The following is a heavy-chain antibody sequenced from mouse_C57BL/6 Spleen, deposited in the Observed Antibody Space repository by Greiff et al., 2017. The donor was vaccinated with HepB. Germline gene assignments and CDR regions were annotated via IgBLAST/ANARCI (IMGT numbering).Heavy chain of an antibody. CDR3: AREATGYFDY. CDR1: GYSITSGYY. CDR2: ISYDGSN. J-gene: IGHJ2*01. D-gene: IGHD1-1*01. V-gene: IGHV3-6*01. Sequence: EVQVVESGPGLVKPSQSLSLTCSVTGYSITSGYYWNWIRQFPGNKLEWMGYISYDGSNNYNPSLKNRISITRDTSKNQFFLKLNSVTTEDTATYYCAREATGYFDYWGQGTTLTVSS.